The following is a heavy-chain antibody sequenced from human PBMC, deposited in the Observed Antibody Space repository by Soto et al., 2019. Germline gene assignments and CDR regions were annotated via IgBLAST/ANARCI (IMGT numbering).Heavy chain of an antibody. CDR1: GFTFSNAW. D-gene: IGHD1-1*01. Sequence: PGGSLRLSCVVSGFTFSNAWMHWVRQAPGKGLEWVGHIRSKSDGGTADYGAPVKGRFTISRDDSKNILYLQMNSLKTEDTAVYYCTTDAAMPGTNYFDYWGQGALVTVSS. CDR3: TTDAAMPGTNYFDY. V-gene: IGHV3-15*07. J-gene: IGHJ4*02. CDR2: IRSKSDGGTA.